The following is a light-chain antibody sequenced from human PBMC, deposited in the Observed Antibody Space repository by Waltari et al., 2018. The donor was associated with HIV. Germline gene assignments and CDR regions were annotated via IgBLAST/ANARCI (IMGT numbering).Light chain of an antibody. J-gene: IGLJ3*02. CDR2: EVN. CDR1: GSAFANSNH. V-gene: IGLV2-14*01. CDR3: ASFLSDGVLM. Sequence: QSALTQPASVSGSPGQSIAISCTGAGSAFANSNHVSWYQLHPVKAPQLILYEVNNRPSGVSDRFSGSKSGTTASRTISGLQAEDEADYYCASFLSDGVLMFGGGTKVTVL.